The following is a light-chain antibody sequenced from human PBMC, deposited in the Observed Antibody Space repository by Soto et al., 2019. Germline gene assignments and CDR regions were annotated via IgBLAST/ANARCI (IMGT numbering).Light chain of an antibody. J-gene: IGKJ2*01. V-gene: IGKV1-33*01. CDR3: QNCFTVPYT. Sequence: DIQMTQSPSSLSASVGDRITITCQASQDISNHLNWYHQKPGKAPNLLIYDASNLAAGVPSGFSGSGSGTHFTFTITSLQPEDIGTYYCQNCFTVPYTFGQGTKVEIK. CDR1: QDISNH. CDR2: DAS.